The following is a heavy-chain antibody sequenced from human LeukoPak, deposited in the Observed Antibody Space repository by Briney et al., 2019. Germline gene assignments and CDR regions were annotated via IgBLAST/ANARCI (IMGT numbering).Heavy chain of an antibody. D-gene: IGHD7-27*01. V-gene: IGHV1-2*02. CDR3: ARDSWGSFQPYYFDY. J-gene: IGHJ4*02. CDR2: INPNSGGT. CDR1: GYTFTSYG. Sequence: ASVKVSCKASGYTFTSYGISWVRQAPGQGLEWMGWINPNSGGTNYAQKFQGRVTMTRDTSISTAYMELSRLRSDDTAVYYCARDSWGSFQPYYFDYWGQGTLVTVSS.